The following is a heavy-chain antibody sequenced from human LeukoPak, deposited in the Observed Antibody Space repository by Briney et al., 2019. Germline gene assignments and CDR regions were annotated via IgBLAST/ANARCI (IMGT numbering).Heavy chain of an antibody. CDR2: IYYSGST. CDR3: ARGGYCSSTSCYWGYYYYYGMDV. D-gene: IGHD2-2*01. CDR1: GGSISSSGYY. J-gene: IGHJ6*02. Sequence: PSETLSLTCTVSGGSISSSGYYWSWIRQHPGKGLEWIGYIYYSGSTYYNPSLKSRVTISVDTSKNQFSLKLSSVTAADTAVYYCARGGYCSSTSCYWGYYYYYGMDVWGQGTTVTVSS. V-gene: IGHV4-31*03.